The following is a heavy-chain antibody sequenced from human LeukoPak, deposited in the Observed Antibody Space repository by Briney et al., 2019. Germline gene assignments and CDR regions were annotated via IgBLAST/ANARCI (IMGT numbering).Heavy chain of an antibody. D-gene: IGHD3-22*01. CDR3: ARASDYYYDSSAWGFDY. CDR1: GYTFTSYG. Sequence: GASVKVSCKVSGYTFTSYGISWVRQAPGQGLEWMGWISAYNGNTNYAQKLQGRVTMTTDTSTSTAYMELRSLRSDDTAVYYCARASDYYYDSSAWGFDYWGQGTLVTVSS. V-gene: IGHV1-18*01. J-gene: IGHJ4*02. CDR2: ISAYNGNT.